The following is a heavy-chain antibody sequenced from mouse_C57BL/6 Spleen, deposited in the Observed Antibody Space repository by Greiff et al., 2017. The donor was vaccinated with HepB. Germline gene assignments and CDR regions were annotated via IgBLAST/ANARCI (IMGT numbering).Heavy chain of an antibody. J-gene: IGHJ4*01. Sequence: VQLQQSGPELVKPGASVKISCKASGYTFTDYYMNWVKQSHGKSLEWIGDINPNNGGTSYNQKFKGKATLTVDKSSSTAYMELRSLTSEDSAVYYCARRKIYYGNLYYAMDYWGQGTSVTVSS. CDR3: ARRKIYYGNLYYAMDY. CDR1: GYTFTDYY. CDR2: INPNNGGT. D-gene: IGHD2-1*01. V-gene: IGHV1-26*01.